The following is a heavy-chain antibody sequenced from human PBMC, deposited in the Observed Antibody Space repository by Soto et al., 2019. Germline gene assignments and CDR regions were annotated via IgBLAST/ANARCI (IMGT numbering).Heavy chain of an antibody. CDR3: AKALDQSYYYGMDV. Sequence: LRLSCAASGFTFDDYAMHWVRQAPGKGLEWVSLISWDGGSTYYADSVKGRFTISRDNSKNSLYLQMNSLGAEDTALYYCAKALDQSYYYGMDVWGQGTTVTVSS. J-gene: IGHJ6*02. V-gene: IGHV3-43D*04. D-gene: IGHD1-1*01. CDR2: ISWDGGST. CDR1: GFTFDDYA.